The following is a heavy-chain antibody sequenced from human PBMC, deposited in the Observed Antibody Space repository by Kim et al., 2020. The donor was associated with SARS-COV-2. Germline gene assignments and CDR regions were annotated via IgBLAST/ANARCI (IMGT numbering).Heavy chain of an antibody. V-gene: IGHV4-34*01. CDR2: INHSGST. J-gene: IGHJ4*02. D-gene: IGHD3-22*01. Sequence: SETLSLTCAVYGGSFSGYYWSWIRQPPGKGLEWIGEINHSGSTNYNPSLKSRVTISVDTSKNQFSLKLSSVTAADTAVYYCAVTYYYDSSGYYNDYWGQGTLVTVSS. CDR1: GGSFSGYY. CDR3: AVTYYYDSSGYYNDY.